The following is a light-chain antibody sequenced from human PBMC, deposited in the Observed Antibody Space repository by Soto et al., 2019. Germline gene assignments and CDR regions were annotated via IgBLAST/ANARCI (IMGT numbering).Light chain of an antibody. Sequence: QSVLTQPRSVSAAPGQKVTISCSGSSSNLGNNYVSWYQKLPGTAPKLLIYDNYKRPSGIPDRFSGSKSGPSATLGITGLQTGDEADYYCATWDGSLSAVVFGGGTKLTVL. J-gene: IGLJ2*01. CDR2: DNY. V-gene: IGLV1-51*01. CDR1: SSNLGNNY. CDR3: ATWDGSLSAVV.